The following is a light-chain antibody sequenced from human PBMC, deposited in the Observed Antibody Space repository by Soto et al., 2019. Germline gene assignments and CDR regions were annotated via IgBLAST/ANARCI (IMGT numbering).Light chain of an antibody. CDR2: AAS. Sequence: DIQMTQSPSSLSASVGDRVTITCRASQSISSYLHWYQQKPGKAPKLLIYAASSLQSGVPSRFSGSGSGTDFTLTISSLQPEYFATYYCQQRYSTSLTFGGGTKVEIK. CDR3: QQRYSTSLT. CDR1: QSISSY. J-gene: IGKJ4*01. V-gene: IGKV1-39*01.